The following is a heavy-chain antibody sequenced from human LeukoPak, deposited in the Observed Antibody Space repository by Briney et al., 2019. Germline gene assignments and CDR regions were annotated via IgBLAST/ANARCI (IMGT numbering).Heavy chain of an antibody. D-gene: IGHD4-17*01. CDR1: GFTFSSYE. J-gene: IGHJ3*02. CDR2: ISSSGSPI. V-gene: IGHV3-48*03. CDR3: AREVTNDAFDI. Sequence: GGSLRLSCAASGFTFSSYEMNWVRQAPGKGLEWVSYISSSGSPIYYADSVEGRFTISRDNAKNSLYLQMNSLRADDTALYYCAREVTNDAFDIWGQGTMVTVSS.